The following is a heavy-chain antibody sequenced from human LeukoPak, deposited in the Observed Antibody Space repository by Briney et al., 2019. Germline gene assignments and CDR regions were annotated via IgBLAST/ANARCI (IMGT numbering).Heavy chain of an antibody. CDR1: GDSISGSGYY. D-gene: IGHD1-26*01. J-gene: IGHJ4*02. V-gene: IGHV4-39*07. Sequence: PSETLSLTCSVSGDSISGSGYYWGWIRQPPGKGLEWIGSMYYGGNTYYNASLKSRVTISVDTSKNLFSLKLNSVTAADTGVYYCARSKNGKCDYWGQGTLVTVSS. CDR3: ARSKNGKCDY. CDR2: MYYGGNT.